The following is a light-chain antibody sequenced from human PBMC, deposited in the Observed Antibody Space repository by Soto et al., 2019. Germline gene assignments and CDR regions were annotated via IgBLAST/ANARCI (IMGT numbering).Light chain of an antibody. CDR2: GAS. CDR3: QQYNNPRIT. CDR1: QSLSGNY. J-gene: IGKJ4*02. Sequence: EIVLTQSRGTLSLSPGEHATLSCRASQSLSGNYLAWYQQTRRKATRLIIYGASRSASGPPSSFSGSAAENDSPLTISRLQQEDSVVYYCQQYNNPRITFGEGTKVDI. V-gene: IGKV3-20*01.